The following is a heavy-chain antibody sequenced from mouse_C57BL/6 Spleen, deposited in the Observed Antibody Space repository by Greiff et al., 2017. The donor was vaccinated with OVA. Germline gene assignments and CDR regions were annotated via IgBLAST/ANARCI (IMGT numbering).Heavy chain of an antibody. Sequence: QVQLQQPGAELVMPGASVKLSCKASGYTFTSYWMNWVKQRPGKGLEWIGRIYPGDGDTNYNGKFKGKATLTADKSSSTAYMQLSSLTSEDSAVYFCARATTVYYFDYWGQGTTLTVSS. CDR3: ARATTVYYFDY. CDR1: GYTFTSYW. V-gene: IGHV1-82*01. CDR2: IYPGDGDT. J-gene: IGHJ2*01. D-gene: IGHD1-1*01.